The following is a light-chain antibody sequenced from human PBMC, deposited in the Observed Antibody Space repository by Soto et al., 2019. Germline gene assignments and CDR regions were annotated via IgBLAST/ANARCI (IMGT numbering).Light chain of an antibody. Sequence: DIQMTQSPSSLSASVGDRVTLTCRARQSISNYLAWNQQIPVKVPKLLISAASTLPSGVPSRFSGSGSGTDFTLTISSLQPEDVATYYCQKYIAGPAFGGGTKVEIK. J-gene: IGKJ4*01. CDR3: QKYIAGPA. CDR1: QSISNY. V-gene: IGKV1-27*01. CDR2: AAS.